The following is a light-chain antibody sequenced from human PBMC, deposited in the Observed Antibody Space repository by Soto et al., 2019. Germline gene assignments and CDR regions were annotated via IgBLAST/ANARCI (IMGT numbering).Light chain of an antibody. Sequence: DIQMTQSPSSLSASVGDRVTITCRASQSISSYLNWYQQKPGKAPKHLIYAASSLQSGVPSRFSGSGSGTDFTLTISSLQPEDFATYYCQQSYSTPQSCTFGQGTKVEIK. CDR3: QQSYSTPQSCT. CDR1: QSISSY. CDR2: AAS. V-gene: IGKV1-39*01. J-gene: IGKJ1*01.